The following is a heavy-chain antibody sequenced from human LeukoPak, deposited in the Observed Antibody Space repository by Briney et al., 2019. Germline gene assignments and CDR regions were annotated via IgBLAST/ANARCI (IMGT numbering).Heavy chain of an antibody. V-gene: IGHV4-4*02. Sequence: PSGTLSLTCAVSGGSISSSNWWSWVRQPPGKGLEWIGEIYHSGSTNYNPSLKSRVTISVDTSKNQFSLKLSSVTAADTAVYYCARGPLLWFGELFDYWGQGTLVTVSS. CDR3: ARGPLLWFGELFDY. CDR2: IYHSGST. CDR1: GGSISSSNW. J-gene: IGHJ4*02. D-gene: IGHD3-10*01.